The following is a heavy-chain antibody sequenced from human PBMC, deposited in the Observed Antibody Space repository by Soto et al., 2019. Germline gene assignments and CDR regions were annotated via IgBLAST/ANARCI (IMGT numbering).Heavy chain of an antibody. CDR3: ARGIHTYYYYYMDV. CDR1: GYIFTSYA. J-gene: IGHJ6*03. V-gene: IGHV1-3*01. Sequence: ASVKVSCKASGYIFTSYAMHWVRQAPGQRLEWMGWINDGNGNTKYSQKFQGRVTITRDTSASTGYMELSSLRSEDTAVYYCARGIHTYYYYYMDVCGKGTSATVSS. CDR2: INDGNGNT. D-gene: IGHD3-16*01.